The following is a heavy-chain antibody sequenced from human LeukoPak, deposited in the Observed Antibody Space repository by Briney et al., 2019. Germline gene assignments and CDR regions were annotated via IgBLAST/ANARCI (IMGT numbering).Heavy chain of an antibody. CDR1: GFTFSNYA. CDR3: AKGKGSTAPGAYFDY. J-gene: IGHJ4*02. V-gene: IGHV3-23*01. Sequence: PGGSLRLSCAASGFTFSNYAVSWVRQAPGKGLEWVSGISGSGGSTYYADSGKGRFTISRDNSKNTLYLQMNSLRAEDTAVYYCAKGKGSTAPGAYFDYWGQGTLVTVSS. D-gene: IGHD4-17*01. CDR2: ISGSGGST.